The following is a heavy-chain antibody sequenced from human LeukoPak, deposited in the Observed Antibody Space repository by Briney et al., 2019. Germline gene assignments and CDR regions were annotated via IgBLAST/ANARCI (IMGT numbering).Heavy chain of an antibody. Sequence: SETLSLTCNVSGYSISRGYYWGWIRQPPGKGLEWIGSVHHTGSTYYNPSLRSRVTISVDTSKNQFSLKLSSVTAADTAVYYCVRDPPAAAGDYWGQGTLVTVSS. CDR1: GYSISRGYY. J-gene: IGHJ4*02. CDR3: VRDPPAAAGDY. CDR2: VHHTGST. D-gene: IGHD6-13*01. V-gene: IGHV4-38-2*02.